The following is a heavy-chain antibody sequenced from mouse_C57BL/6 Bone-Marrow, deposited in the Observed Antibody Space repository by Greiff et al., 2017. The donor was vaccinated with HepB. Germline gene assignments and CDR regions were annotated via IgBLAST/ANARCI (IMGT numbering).Heavy chain of an antibody. V-gene: IGHV3-6*01. Sequence: DVQLQESGPGLVKPSQSLSLTCSVTGYSITSGYYWNWIRQFPGNKLEWMGYISYDGSNNYNPSLKNRISITRDTSKNQCFLKLNSVTTEDTATYYCARDDYVFDYWGQGTTLTVSS. CDR1: GYSITSGYY. CDR2: ISYDGSN. J-gene: IGHJ2*01. D-gene: IGHD2-4*01. CDR3: ARDDYVFDY.